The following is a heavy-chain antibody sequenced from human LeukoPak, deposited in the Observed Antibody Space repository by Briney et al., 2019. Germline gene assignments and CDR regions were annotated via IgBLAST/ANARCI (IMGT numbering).Heavy chain of an antibody. J-gene: IGHJ4*02. Sequence: PSETLSLTCAVSGYSISSGYYWGWIRQPPGKGLEWIGSIYHSGSTYYNPSLKSRVNISVDTSKNQFSLKLSSVTAADTAGYYCAGVIITYYFDYWGQGTLVTVSS. CDR3: AGVIITYYFDY. CDR2: IYHSGST. D-gene: IGHD3-10*01. V-gene: IGHV4-38-2*01. CDR1: GYSISSGYY.